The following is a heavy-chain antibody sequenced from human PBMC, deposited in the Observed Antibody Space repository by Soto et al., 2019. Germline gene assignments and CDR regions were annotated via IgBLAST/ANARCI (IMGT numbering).Heavy chain of an antibody. CDR1: GYTFTSYY. V-gene: IGHV1-2*04. Sequence: ASVKVSCKASGYTFTSYYMHWVRQAPGQGLEWMGWINPSSGSTNYAQKFQGWVTMTRDTSISTAYMELSRLRSDDTAVYYCARGHYDFWSGRSINWFDPWGQGTLVTVSS. D-gene: IGHD3-3*01. J-gene: IGHJ5*02. CDR2: INPSSGST. CDR3: ARGHYDFWSGRSINWFDP.